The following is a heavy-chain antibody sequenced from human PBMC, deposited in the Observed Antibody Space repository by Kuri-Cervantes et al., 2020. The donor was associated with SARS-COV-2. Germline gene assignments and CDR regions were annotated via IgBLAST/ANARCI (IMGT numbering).Heavy chain of an antibody. J-gene: IGHJ6*03. D-gene: IGHD2-15*01. CDR3: AREWWEDYYYYMDV. Sequence: SVKVSCKASGYTFTGYYMHWVRQAPGQGLEWMGGIIPIFGTANYAQKFQGRVTITANKSTSTAYMELSSLRSEDTAVYYCAREWWEDYYYYMDVWGKGTTVTVSS. CDR1: GYTFTGYY. CDR2: IIPIFGTA. V-gene: IGHV1-69*06.